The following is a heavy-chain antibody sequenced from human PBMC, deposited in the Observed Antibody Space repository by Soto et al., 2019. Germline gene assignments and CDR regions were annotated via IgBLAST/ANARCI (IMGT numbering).Heavy chain of an antibody. CDR1: GYTFISYG. Sequence: IQLVKSGTEVKKPGATVRVSCNASGYTFISYGISWVRQAPGQGLELMGRISTYNVNTNEAQKFQGRITRSTDTSSTSAHMELRGLSPDDWGVYYCAISGYRTSWLGFLGSGAHGLEIGCWCQGTQVNGCS. CDR2: ISTYNVNT. D-gene: IGHD6-13*01. J-gene: IGHJ4*02. CDR3: AISGYRTSWLGFLGSGAHGLEIGC. V-gene: IGHV1-18*01.